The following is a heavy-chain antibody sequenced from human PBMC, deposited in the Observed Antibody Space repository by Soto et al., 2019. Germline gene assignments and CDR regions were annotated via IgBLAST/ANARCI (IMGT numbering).Heavy chain of an antibody. D-gene: IGHD6-6*01. CDR1: VFTFSSYS. CDR3: ARDDDSAARPIYYYGMDV. V-gene: IGHV3-21*01. Sequence: LRLSCAASVFTFSSYSMNWVRQAPGKGLEWVSSISSSSSNIYYADSVKGRFTISRDNAKNSLYLQMNSLRAEDTAVYYCARDDDSAARPIYYYGMDVWGQGTTVTVSS. J-gene: IGHJ6*02. CDR2: ISSSSSNI.